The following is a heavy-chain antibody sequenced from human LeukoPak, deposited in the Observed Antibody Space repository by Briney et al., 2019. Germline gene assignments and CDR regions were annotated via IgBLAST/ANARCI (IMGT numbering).Heavy chain of an antibody. CDR2: IYSSGST. Sequence: PSETLSLTCTVSGGSISSHSWNWIRLPAGKGLEWIGRIYSSGSTNPNPSLKSRVTMSVDTSKNQFSLMLSSVTAADTAVYYCVRGLYDSTTYRAFHIWGQGTMVTVSS. J-gene: IGHJ3*02. D-gene: IGHD2/OR15-2a*01. CDR3: VRGLYDSTTYRAFHI. V-gene: IGHV4-4*07. CDR1: GGSISSHS.